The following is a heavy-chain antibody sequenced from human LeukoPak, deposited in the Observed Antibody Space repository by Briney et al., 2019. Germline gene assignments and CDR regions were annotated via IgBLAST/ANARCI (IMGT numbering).Heavy chain of an antibody. J-gene: IGHJ4*02. CDR2: INPSGGST. V-gene: IGHV1-46*01. Sequence: ASVKVSCKASGYTFTSYYMHWVRQAPGQGLEWMGIINPSGGSTSYAQKFQGRVTMTRDTSTSTVYMELSSLRSEDTAVYYCARGLYDILTGYFPIPDYWGQGTLVTVSS. CDR1: GYTFTSYY. D-gene: IGHD3-9*01. CDR3: ARGLYDILTGYFPIPDY.